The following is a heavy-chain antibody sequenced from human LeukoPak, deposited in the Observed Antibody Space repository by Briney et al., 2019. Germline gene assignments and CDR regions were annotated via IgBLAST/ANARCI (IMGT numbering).Heavy chain of an antibody. CDR2: ISGSGGST. CDR1: GFTSSHYG. D-gene: IGHD3-22*01. CDR3: ARDYGEYYYDSSGYYGGFDY. Sequence: GRTLRLSCAASGFTSSHYGMSWVRQAPGKGLEWVSGISGSGGSTYYADSVKGRFTISRDNSKNTVYLQMNSLRAEDTAVYYCARDYGEYYYDSSGYYGGFDYWGQGTLVTVSS. J-gene: IGHJ4*02. V-gene: IGHV3-23*01.